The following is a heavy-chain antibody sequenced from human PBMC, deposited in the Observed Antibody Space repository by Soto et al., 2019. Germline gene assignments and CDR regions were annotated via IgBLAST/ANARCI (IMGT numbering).Heavy chain of an antibody. Sequence: PSETLSLTCGVYGGSFRNYYWIWVRQPPGKGLEWIGEVNHSGEATYNPSLQSRVTISLDTTNNHFSLKMTSVTAADTAIYFCAEEESFPRGWFDSWGQGTQVTVSS. CDR2: VNHSGEA. V-gene: IGHV4-34*01. CDR3: AEEESFPRGWFDS. J-gene: IGHJ5*01. D-gene: IGHD1-26*01. CDR1: GGSFRNYY.